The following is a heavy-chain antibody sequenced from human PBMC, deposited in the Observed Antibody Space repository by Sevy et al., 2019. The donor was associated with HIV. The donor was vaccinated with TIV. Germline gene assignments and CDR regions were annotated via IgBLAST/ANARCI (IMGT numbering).Heavy chain of an antibody. V-gene: IGHV4-59*01. CDR1: GDSISGYY. CDR2: LFYSRST. J-gene: IGHJ6*02. D-gene: IGHD1-7*01. CDR3: ARGDPELLYGMDV. Sequence: SETLSLVCTVSGDSISGYYWNWIRRPPGKGLEWIGYLFYSRSTTDNPSLKSRVTISKDTSKNQFSLKLTSVTAADTAIYFSARGDPELLYGMDVWGQGTAVTVSS.